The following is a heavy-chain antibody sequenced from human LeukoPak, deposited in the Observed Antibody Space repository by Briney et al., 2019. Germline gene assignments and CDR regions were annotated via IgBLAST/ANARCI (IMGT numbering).Heavy chain of an antibody. CDR3: TRSVRDGTIDY. D-gene: IGHD5-24*01. CDR1: GYTFTSYD. Sequence: ASVKVSCKASGYTFTSYDINWVRQATGQGLEWMGWMNPNSGKTGYAQKFQDRVTMTRSTSISTAYMELSSLRSEDTAVYYCTRSVRDGTIDYWGQGTLVTVSS. V-gene: IGHV1-8*01. J-gene: IGHJ4*02. CDR2: MNPNSGKT.